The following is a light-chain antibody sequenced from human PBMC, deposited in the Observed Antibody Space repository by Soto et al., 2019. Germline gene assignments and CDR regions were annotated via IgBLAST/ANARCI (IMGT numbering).Light chain of an antibody. Sequence: QSVLPQPPSASVTPGQRVTISCSGSSSHIGSNTVNWYQQLPGTAPKLLIYSNNQRPSGVPDRFSGSKSGTSASLAISGLQSEDEADYYCAAWDDSLNGRYVFGTGTKVTVL. CDR3: AAWDDSLNGRYV. CDR1: SSHIGSNT. CDR2: SNN. J-gene: IGLJ1*01. V-gene: IGLV1-44*01.